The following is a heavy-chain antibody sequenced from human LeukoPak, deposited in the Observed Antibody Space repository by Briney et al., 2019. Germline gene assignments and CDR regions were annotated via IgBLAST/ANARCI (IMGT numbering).Heavy chain of an antibody. Sequence: PGGSLRRSCAASGFTSSSYDLHWVRQAPGKGLEWGAVISYGGTNKYYADSVKGRFTISRDNSKNTLFLQMNSLRAEDTAVYYCATSNTSGWYCWFNPWGQGTLVTVSS. CDR3: ATSNTSGWYCWFNP. J-gene: IGHJ5*02. V-gene: IGHV3-30-3*01. CDR1: GFTSSSYD. D-gene: IGHD6-19*01. CDR2: ISYGGTNK.